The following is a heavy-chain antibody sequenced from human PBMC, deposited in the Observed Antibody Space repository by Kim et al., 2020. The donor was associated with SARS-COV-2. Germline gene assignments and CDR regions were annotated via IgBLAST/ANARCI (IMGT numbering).Heavy chain of an antibody. J-gene: IGHJ6*01. Sequence: ASVKVSCKASGYAFSSYGISWVRQAPGQGLEWMGWISAYNDNTKSAKKLQGRVTMTTDTSTSTAYMELRSLRSDDTAVYYCARDGSRYCSSTSCQSGYYY. CDR2: ISAYNDNT. CDR3: ARDGSRYCSSTSCQSGYYY. D-gene: IGHD2-2*01. V-gene: IGHV1-18*01. CDR1: GYAFSSYG.